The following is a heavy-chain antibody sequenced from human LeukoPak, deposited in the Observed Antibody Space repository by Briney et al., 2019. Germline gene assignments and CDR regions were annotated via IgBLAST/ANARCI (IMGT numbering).Heavy chain of an antibody. Sequence: SETLSLTCTVSGGSISSYYWSWIRQPPGKGLEWIGYIYYSGSTNYNPSLKSRVTISVDTSKNQFSLRLSSLTAADPAVYYCARDRHYDFWSGYSDYYGMDVWGQGTTVTVSS. V-gene: IGHV4-59*01. CDR1: GGSISSYY. D-gene: IGHD3-3*01. J-gene: IGHJ6*02. CDR2: IYYSGST. CDR3: ARDRHYDFWSGYSDYYGMDV.